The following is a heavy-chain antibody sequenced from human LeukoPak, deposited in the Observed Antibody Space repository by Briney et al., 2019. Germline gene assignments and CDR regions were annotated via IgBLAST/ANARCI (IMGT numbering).Heavy chain of an antibody. Sequence: GESLKISCKGSGYSFTSYWIGWVRQMPGKGLEWMGIIYPGDSDTRYSPSFQGQVTISADKSISTASLQWSRLKASDTAMYYCARSIRYFDWSYYMDAWGKGTTVTVSS. J-gene: IGHJ6*03. CDR2: IYPGDSDT. V-gene: IGHV5-51*01. CDR3: ARSIRYFDWSYYMDA. D-gene: IGHD3-9*01. CDR1: GYSFTSYW.